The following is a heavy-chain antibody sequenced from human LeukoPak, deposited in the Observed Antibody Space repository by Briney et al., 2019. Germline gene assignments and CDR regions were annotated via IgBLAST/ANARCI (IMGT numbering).Heavy chain of an antibody. D-gene: IGHD3-9*01. CDR2: IYHSGST. J-gene: IGHJ3*02. CDR1: GGSISSGGYS. V-gene: IGHV4-30-2*01. Sequence: PSQTLSLTCAVSGGSISSGGYSWSWLRQPPGKGLEWIGYIYHSGSTYYNPSLKSRVTISVDRSKNQFSLKLSSVTAADTAVYYCARGYYDILTGYYLDAFDILGQGTMVTVSS. CDR3: ARGYYDILTGYYLDAFDI.